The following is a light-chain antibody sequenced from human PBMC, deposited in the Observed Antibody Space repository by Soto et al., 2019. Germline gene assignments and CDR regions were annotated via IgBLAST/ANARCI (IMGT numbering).Light chain of an antibody. CDR2: DVS. V-gene: IGLV2-14*01. CDR3: SSYTSISVV. J-gene: IGLJ2*01. CDR1: SRDVGGYHY. Sequence: QSALTQPASVSGSPGQSITISCTGTSRDVGGYHYVSWYQQHTGKAPKLMIYDVSNRPSGVSNRFSGSKSGNTASLTISGLQAEDEADYYCSSYTSISVVFGGGTKLTVL.